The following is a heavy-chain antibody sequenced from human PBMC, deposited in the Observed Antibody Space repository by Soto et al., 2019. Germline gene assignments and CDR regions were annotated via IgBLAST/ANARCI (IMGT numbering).Heavy chain of an antibody. CDR2: IRSKANSYAT. J-gene: IGHJ4*02. D-gene: IGHD1-20*01. V-gene: IGHV3-73*01. CDR1: RFTFSGSA. CDR3: TSPSEGIRFGF. Sequence: GGSRRRSCAPSRFTFSGSAMHWVRQASGKGLEWVGRIRSKANSYATAYTASVKGMFTISRDDSKNTAYLQMNSLKTEDTAVSHCTSPSEGIRFGFWGRGTRGTVCS.